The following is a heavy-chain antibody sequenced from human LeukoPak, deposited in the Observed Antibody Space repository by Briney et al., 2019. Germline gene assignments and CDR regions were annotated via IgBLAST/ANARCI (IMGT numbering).Heavy chain of an antibody. V-gene: IGHV3-23*01. CDR2: ISGSGGST. D-gene: IGHD3-22*01. CDR3: AKDLRGRAIVADAFDI. J-gene: IGHJ3*02. Sequence: GGSLRLSCAASGFTFSSYAMSWVRQAPGKGLEWVSAISGSGGSTYYADSVKGRFTISRDNSKNTLYLQVNSLRAEDTAVYYCAKDLRGRAIVADAFDIWGQGTMVTVSS. CDR1: GFTFSSYA.